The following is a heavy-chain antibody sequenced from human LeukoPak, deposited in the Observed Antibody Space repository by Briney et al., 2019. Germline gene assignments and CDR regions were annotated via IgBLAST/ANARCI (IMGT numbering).Heavy chain of an antibody. Sequence: GGSLRLSCAASGFTFSSYAMSWVRQAPGKGLEWVSAISGSGGRTHYADSVKGRFTISRDNSKNTLYLQMNSLGAEDTAVYYCAKNYGPIVATVTSDYWGQGTLVTVSS. CDR3: AKNYGPIVATVTSDY. D-gene: IGHD5-12*01. J-gene: IGHJ4*02. CDR2: ISGSGGRT. CDR1: GFTFSSYA. V-gene: IGHV3-23*01.